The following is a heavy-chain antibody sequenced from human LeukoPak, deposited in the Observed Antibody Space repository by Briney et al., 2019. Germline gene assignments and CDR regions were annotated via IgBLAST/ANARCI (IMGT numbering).Heavy chain of an antibody. V-gene: IGHV3-73*01. D-gene: IGHD2-2*01. J-gene: IGHJ4*02. CDR1: GFTFSGSA. CDR2: IRSKANSYAT. CDR3: TRLQEGGLVVNDY. Sequence: PGGSLRLSCAASGFTFSGSAMHWVRQASGKELEWVGRIRSKANSYATAYAASVKGRFTISRDDSKNTAYLQMNSLKTEDTAVYYCTRLQEGGLVVNDYWGQGTLVTVSS.